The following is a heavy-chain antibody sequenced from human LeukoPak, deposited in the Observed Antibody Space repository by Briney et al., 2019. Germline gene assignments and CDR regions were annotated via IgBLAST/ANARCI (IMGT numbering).Heavy chain of an antibody. V-gene: IGHV4-34*01. CDR2: INHSGST. CDR3: ARGCRGSGSYYFDY. Sequence: SETLSLTCAVYGGSFSGYYWSWIRQPPGKGLEWIGEINHSGSTNHNPSLKSRVTISVDTSKNQFSLKLSSVTAADTAVYYCARGCRGSGSYYFDYWGQGTLVTVSS. J-gene: IGHJ4*02. CDR1: GGSFSGYY. D-gene: IGHD3-10*01.